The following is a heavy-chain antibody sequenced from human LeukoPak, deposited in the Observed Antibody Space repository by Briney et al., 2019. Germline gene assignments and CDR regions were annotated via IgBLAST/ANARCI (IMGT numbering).Heavy chain of an antibody. V-gene: IGHV3-30*18. CDR1: GFTFSIYS. CDR2: ISYDGSNK. Sequence: GGSLRLSCAASGFTFSIYSMNWVRQAPGKGLEWVAVISYDGSNKYYADSVKGRFTISRDNSKNTLYLEMNSLRAEDTAVYYCAKDSGSYGGFDYWGQGILVTVSS. D-gene: IGHD1-26*01. CDR3: AKDSGSYGGFDY. J-gene: IGHJ4*02.